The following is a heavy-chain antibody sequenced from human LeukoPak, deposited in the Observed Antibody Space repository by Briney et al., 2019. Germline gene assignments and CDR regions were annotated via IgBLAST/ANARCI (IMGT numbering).Heavy chain of an antibody. D-gene: IGHD5-24*01. CDR1: GFTFSDYN. CDR2: ISRSGSTK. V-gene: IGHV3-11*04. CDR3: ASVRWLQSKYFDY. J-gene: IGHJ4*02. Sequence: GGSLRLSCAASGFTFSDYNMRWIRQAPGKGLEWVSSISRSGSTKYYADSVKGRFTISRDNAKNSLYLQMNSLRAEDTAVYYCASVRWLQSKYFDYWGQGTLVTVSS.